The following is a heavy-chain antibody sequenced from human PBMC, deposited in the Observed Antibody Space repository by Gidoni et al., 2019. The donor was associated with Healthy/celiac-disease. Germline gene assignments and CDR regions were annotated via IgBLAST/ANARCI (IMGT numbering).Heavy chain of an antibody. CDR1: GYTFTSYG. D-gene: IGHD2-2*01. CDR3: ARAIVVVPAAIPQIGGKGHPKVYYFDY. Sequence: QVQLVQSGAEVKKPGASVMVSCKASGYTFTSYGISWVRQAPGQGLEWMGWISAYNGNTNYAQKLQGRVTMTTDTSTSTAYMELRSLRSDDTAVYYCARAIVVVPAAIPQIGGKGHPKVYYFDYWGQGTLVTVSS. V-gene: IGHV1-18*04. CDR2: ISAYNGNT. J-gene: IGHJ4*02.